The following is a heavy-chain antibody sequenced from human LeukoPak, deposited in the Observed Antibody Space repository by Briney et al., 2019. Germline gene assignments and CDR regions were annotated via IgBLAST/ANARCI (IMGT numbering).Heavy chain of an antibody. V-gene: IGHV3-21*01. D-gene: IGHD2-2*01. CDR2: ISSSSSYI. J-gene: IGHJ4*02. CDR1: GFTFSSYS. Sequence: GGSLRLSCAASGFTFSSYSMNWVRQAPGKGLEWVSSISSSSSYIYYADSVKGRFTISRDNAKNSLYLQMNSLRAEDTAIYYCGRGFALVPAGIPDYWGQGILVTVSS. CDR3: GRGFALVPAGIPDY.